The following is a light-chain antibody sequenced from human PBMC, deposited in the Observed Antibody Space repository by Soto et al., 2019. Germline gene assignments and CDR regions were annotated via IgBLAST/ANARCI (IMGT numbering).Light chain of an antibody. J-gene: IGKJ3*01. CDR2: GAS. V-gene: IGKV3-20*01. CDR3: QQYGSSPLT. CDR1: QSVSSN. Sequence: EIVLTQSPATVSVSPGEGATLSCRASQSVSSNLAWYQQKPGQAPRLLIYGASSRATGIPDRFSGSGSGTDFTLTISRLEPEDFAVYYCQQYGSSPLTFGPGTKWIS.